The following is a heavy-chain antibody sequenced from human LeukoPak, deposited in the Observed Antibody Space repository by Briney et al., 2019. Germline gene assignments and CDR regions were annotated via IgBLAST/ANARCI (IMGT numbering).Heavy chain of an antibody. CDR3: ARDGAYSASNI. CDR1: GFTFSGEY. CDR2: VSNSGSTI. Sequence: GGSLRLSCAASGFTFSGEYMSWIRQAPGKGLEWISCVSNSGSTIYYADSVKGRFTISRDNVKNSLYLQMNSLRVEDTAVYYCARDGAYSASNIWGQGTMVAVSS. J-gene: IGHJ3*02. V-gene: IGHV3-11*01. D-gene: IGHD6-13*01.